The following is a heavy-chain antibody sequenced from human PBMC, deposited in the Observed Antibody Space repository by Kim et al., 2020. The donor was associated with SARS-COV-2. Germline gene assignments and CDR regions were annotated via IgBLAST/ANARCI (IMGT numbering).Heavy chain of an antibody. Sequence: SETLSLTCTVSGGSISSYYWSWIRQPPGKGLEWIGYIYYSGSTNYNPSLKSRATISVDTSKNQFSLKLSSVTAADTAVYYCARLRFLEWLDPGPKFDPWGQGTLVTVSS. CDR1: GGSISSYY. CDR3: ARLRFLEWLDPGPKFDP. V-gene: IGHV4-59*08. CDR2: IYYSGST. J-gene: IGHJ5*02. D-gene: IGHD3-3*01.